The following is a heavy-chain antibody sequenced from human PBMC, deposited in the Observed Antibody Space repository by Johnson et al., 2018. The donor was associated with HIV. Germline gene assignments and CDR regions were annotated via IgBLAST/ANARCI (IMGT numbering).Heavy chain of an antibody. D-gene: IGHD1-14*01. CDR1: GFSFSDYY. Sequence: QVQLVESGGGLVKPGGSLRLSCAASGFSFSDYYMSWIRQAPGKGLEWVSYISISGSTIYYADPVKGRFTLSRDNAKNSLYLQMNSLRAEDTAVYYCAREGQEPPVQKDAFDIWGQGTMVTVSS. V-gene: IGHV3-11*04. CDR3: AREGQEPPVQKDAFDI. CDR2: ISISGSTI. J-gene: IGHJ3*02.